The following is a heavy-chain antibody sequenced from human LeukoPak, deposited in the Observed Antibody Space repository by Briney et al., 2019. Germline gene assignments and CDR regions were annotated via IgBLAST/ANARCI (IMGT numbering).Heavy chain of an antibody. CDR1: GGSISRYY. CDR3: ARGTHYYDSSGFSD. J-gene: IGHJ4*02. V-gene: IGHV4-59*08. D-gene: IGHD3-22*01. Sequence: PSETLSLTCTVSGGSISRYYGSWIRQSPGKGLEWIGYIYYSGSTYYNPSLKSRVTISVDTSKNQFSLKLSSVTAADTAVYYCARGTHYYDSSGFSDWGQGTLVTVSS. CDR2: IYYSGST.